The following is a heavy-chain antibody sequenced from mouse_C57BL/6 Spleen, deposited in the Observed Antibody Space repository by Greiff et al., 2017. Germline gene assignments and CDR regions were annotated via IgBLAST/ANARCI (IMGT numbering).Heavy chain of an antibody. CDR1: GYTFTSYT. V-gene: IGHV1-4*01. J-gene: IGHJ3*01. CDR2: INPSSGYT. Sequence: QVQLQQSGAELARPGASVKMSCKASGYTFTSYTMHWVKQRPGQGLEWIGYINPSSGYTKYNQKFKDKATLTADKSSSTAYMQLSSLTSEDSAVYYCAREDSSGYVGADWGQGTLVTVSA. D-gene: IGHD3-2*02. CDR3: AREDSSGYVGAD.